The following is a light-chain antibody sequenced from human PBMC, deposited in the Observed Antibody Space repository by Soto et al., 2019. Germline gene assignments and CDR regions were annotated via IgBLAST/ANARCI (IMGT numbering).Light chain of an antibody. CDR2: EVS. CDR1: SSDVGSYNL. J-gene: IGLJ6*01. Sequence: QSALTQPASVSGSPGQSITISCTGTSSDVGSYNLVSWYQQHPGKAPKLMIYEVSKRPSGVSNRFSGSKSGNTASLTISGFQAEDEADYYCFSYAGSSTFFVTGTQVTVL. V-gene: IGLV2-23*02. CDR3: FSYAGSSTF.